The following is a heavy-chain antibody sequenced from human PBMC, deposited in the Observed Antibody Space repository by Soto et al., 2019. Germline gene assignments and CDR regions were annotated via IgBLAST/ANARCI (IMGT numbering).Heavy chain of an antibody. CDR1: GFTFSSYA. CDR2: ISGSGGST. V-gene: IGHV3-23*01. Sequence: GGSLRLSCAASGFTFSSYAMSWVRQAPGKGLEWVSAISGSGGSTYYADSVKGRFTISRDNSKNTLCLQMNSLRAEDTAVYYCAKQSGAVAGTSYFQHWGQGTLVTVSS. D-gene: IGHD6-19*01. CDR3: AKQSGAVAGTSYFQH. J-gene: IGHJ1*01.